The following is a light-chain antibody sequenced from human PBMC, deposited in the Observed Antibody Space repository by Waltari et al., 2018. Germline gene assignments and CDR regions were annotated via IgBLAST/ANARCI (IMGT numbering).Light chain of an antibody. CDR2: GAY. V-gene: IGKV3-15*01. J-gene: IGKJ1*01. CDR1: QSISSN. CDR3: QQYNNWPLL. Sequence: EIVMTQSPATLSVSPGERATLSCRASQSISSNLAWYQQKPGQAPRLLFYGAYIRATGIPARFSGSGSGTEFTLTINSMQSEDFAVYYCQQYNNWPLLFGQGTKVEIK.